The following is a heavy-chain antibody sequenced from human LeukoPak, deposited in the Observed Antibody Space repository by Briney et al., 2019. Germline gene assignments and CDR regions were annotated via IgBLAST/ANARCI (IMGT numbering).Heavy chain of an antibody. CDR1: GYTFTSYD. J-gene: IGHJ4*02. D-gene: IGHD3-10*01. Sequence: ASVKVSCKASGYTFTSYDINWVRQATGQGLEWMGWMNPNSGNTGYAQKFQGRVTMTRNTSISTAYMELSSLRAEDTAVYYCAKAITMVRGVITPRDYFDYWGQGTLVTVSS. CDR3: AKAITMVRGVITPRDYFDY. V-gene: IGHV1-8*01. CDR2: MNPNSGNT.